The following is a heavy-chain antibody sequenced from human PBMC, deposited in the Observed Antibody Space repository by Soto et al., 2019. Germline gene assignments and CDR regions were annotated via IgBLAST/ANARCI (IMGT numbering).Heavy chain of an antibody. Sequence: QVQLQQWGAGLLKPSETLSLTCAVYGGSFSGYYWSWIRQPPGKGLEWIGEINHSGSTNYNPSLKSRVTISVDTSKNQVSLKLSSVTAADTAVYYCARALHRITMVRGVTHNFDYWGQGTLVTVSS. V-gene: IGHV4-34*01. CDR2: INHSGST. J-gene: IGHJ4*02. CDR3: ARALHRITMVRGVTHNFDY. D-gene: IGHD3-10*01. CDR1: GGSFSGYY.